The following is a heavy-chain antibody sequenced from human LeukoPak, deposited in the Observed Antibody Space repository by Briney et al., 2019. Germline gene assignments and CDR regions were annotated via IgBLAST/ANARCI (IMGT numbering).Heavy chain of an antibody. Sequence: SETLSLTCTISGGSVSSSSYYWGWIRQPPGTGLEWIGSIYYSGSTYYNPSLESRVTISVDTSKNQFSLKLISVTAADTAVYYCARPFDGLFDYWGQGTLVTVSS. CDR1: GGSVSSSSYY. CDR2: IYYSGST. J-gene: IGHJ4*02. D-gene: IGHD3-9*01. V-gene: IGHV4-39*01. CDR3: ARPFDGLFDY.